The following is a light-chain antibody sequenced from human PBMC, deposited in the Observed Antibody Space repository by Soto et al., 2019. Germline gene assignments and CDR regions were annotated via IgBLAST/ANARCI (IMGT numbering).Light chain of an antibody. CDR2: GAS. V-gene: IGKV3-20*01. Sequence: EIVLTQSPGTLSLSPGAGATLASRASQSVSSNYLAWYQQKPGQTPRLLIYGASNRATGIPDRFSGSGSGTDFTLTISRLEPEDFAVYYCQQYGSSGTFGQGTKVDIK. CDR3: QQYGSSGT. J-gene: IGKJ1*01. CDR1: QSVSSNY.